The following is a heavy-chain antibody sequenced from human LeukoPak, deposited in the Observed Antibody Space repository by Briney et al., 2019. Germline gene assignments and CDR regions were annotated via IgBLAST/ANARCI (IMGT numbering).Heavy chain of an antibody. V-gene: IGHV4-39*01. D-gene: IGHD1-26*01. J-gene: IGHJ5*02. CDR3: ARLLRIVGATRANNWFDP. Sequence: SETLSLTCTVSGGSISSSSYYWGWIRQPPGKGLEWIGSIYYSGSTYYNPSLKSRVTISVDTSKNQFSLKLSSVTAADTAVYYCARLLRIVGATRANNWFDPWGQGTLVTVSS. CDR2: IYYSGST. CDR1: GGSISSSSYY.